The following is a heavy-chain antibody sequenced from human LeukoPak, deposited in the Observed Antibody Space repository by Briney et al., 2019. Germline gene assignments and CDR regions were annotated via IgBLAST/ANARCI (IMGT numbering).Heavy chain of an antibody. CDR1: GYTFTIYA. CDR2: INAGNGNT. CDR3: ARTYYDFWSGPGKLVNWFDP. D-gene: IGHD3-3*01. Sequence: ASVKVSCTASGYTFTIYAMHWVRQAPGQRLEWMGWINAGNGNTKYSQKFQGRVTITRDTSASTAYMELSSLRSEDTAVYYCARTYYDFWSGPGKLVNWFDPWGQGTLVTVSS. V-gene: IGHV1-3*01. J-gene: IGHJ5*02.